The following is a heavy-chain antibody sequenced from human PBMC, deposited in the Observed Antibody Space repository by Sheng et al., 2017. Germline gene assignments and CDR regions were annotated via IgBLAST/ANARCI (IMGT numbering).Heavy chain of an antibody. D-gene: IGHD3-16*01. CDR3: ARGVYYDYILGGVYRYHRFDY. J-gene: IGHJ4*02. CDR1: GGSFSGYY. V-gene: IGHV4-34*01. Sequence: QVQLQQWGAGLLKPSETLSLTCAVYGGSFSGYYWSWIRQPPGKGLEWIGEINHSGSTNYNPSLKSRVTISVDTSKNQFSLKLSSVTAADTAVYYCARGVYYDYILGGVYRYHRFDYWGQGTLVTVSS. CDR2: INHSGST.